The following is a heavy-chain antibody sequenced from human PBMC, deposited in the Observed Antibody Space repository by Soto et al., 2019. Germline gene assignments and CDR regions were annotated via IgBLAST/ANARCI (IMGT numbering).Heavy chain of an antibody. CDR3: ARQKGVSDGAFGI. CDR2: INNERSST. CDR1: GFSFSRYR. V-gene: IGHV3-74*01. J-gene: IGHJ3*02. D-gene: IGHD3-10*01. Sequence: EVPLAESGGGLVKPWGSLRLYCAASGFSFSRYRMHWVRQAPGKGREWVSLINNERSSTNYVDSVMGRFTISRDNTENALYLQMDSLRGEDTGVYYCARQKGVSDGAFGIWGQGTRVTVSS.